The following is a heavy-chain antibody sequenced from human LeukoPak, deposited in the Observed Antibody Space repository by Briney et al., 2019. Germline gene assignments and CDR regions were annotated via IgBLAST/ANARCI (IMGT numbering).Heavy chain of an antibody. CDR2: ISSSGSTI. CDR1: GFTFSDYY. Sequence: PGGSLRLSCAASGFTFSDYYMSWIRQAPGKGLEWVSYISSSGSTIYYADSVKGRFTISRDNAKNSLYLQMNSLRAEDTAVYYCARKRPQLERLIGWFDPWGQGTLVTVSS. J-gene: IGHJ5*02. CDR3: ARKRPQLERLIGWFDP. D-gene: IGHD1-1*01. V-gene: IGHV3-11*01.